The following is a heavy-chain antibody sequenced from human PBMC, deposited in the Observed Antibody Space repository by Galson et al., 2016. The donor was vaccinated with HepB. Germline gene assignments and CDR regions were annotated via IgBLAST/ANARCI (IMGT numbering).Heavy chain of an antibody. CDR2: INTDGSST. CDR1: GFTFSSHW. D-gene: IGHD6-19*01. Sequence: SLRLSCAASGFTFSSHWMHWVRQAQGKGLVWVSRINTDGSSTIYADSVKGRFTISRDNSKNSLYLQMNSLRAEDTAMYYCARDSSGWSRYHWGQGTLVTVSS. CDR3: ARDSSGWSRYH. V-gene: IGHV3-74*01. J-gene: IGHJ5*02.